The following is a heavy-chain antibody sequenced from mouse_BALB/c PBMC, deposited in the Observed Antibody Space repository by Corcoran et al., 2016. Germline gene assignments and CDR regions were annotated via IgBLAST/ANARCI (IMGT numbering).Heavy chain of an antibody. V-gene: IGHV1S126*01. Sequence: QVQLQQSGPQLVRPGASVKISCKASGYSFTSYWMHWVKQRPGQGLEWIGMIDSSDSETRLNQKFKDKATLTVDKSSSTAYMQLSSPTSEDSAVYYCARDYDGAWFAYWGQGTLVTVSA. CDR1: GYSFTSYW. CDR2: IDSSDSET. J-gene: IGHJ3*01. CDR3: ARDYDGAWFAY. D-gene: IGHD2-4*01.